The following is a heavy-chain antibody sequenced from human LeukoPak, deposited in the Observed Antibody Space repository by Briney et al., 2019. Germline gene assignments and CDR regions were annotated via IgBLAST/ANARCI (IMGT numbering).Heavy chain of an antibody. CDR2: ISSSGSTI. Sequence: GGSLRLSCAASGFTFSSYEMNWVRQAPGKGLEWVSYISSSGSTIYYADSVKGRFTISRDNSKNKLYLQMNSLRAEDTAVYYCARDTDSWYFDYWGQGTLVTVSS. CDR3: ARDTDSWYFDY. V-gene: IGHV3-48*03. CDR1: GFTFSSYE. D-gene: IGHD6-13*01. J-gene: IGHJ4*02.